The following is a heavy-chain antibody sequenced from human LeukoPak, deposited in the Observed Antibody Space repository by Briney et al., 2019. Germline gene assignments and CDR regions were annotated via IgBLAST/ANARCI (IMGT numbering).Heavy chain of an antibody. J-gene: IGHJ1*01. V-gene: IGHV3-7*01. Sequence: PGGSLRLSCAASGFTFSTYWMTWVRQAPGKGLEWVANIKEDGSREYYVDPVKGQFTISRDNAKNSLYLQMDSLTAEDTAVYYCARDSPGYGAYVSWGQGTLVSVSS. CDR1: GFTFSTYW. D-gene: IGHD5-12*01. CDR2: IKEDGSRE. CDR3: ARDSPGYGAYVS.